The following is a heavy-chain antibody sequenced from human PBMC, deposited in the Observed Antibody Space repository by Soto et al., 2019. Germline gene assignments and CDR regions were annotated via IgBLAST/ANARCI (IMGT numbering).Heavy chain of an antibody. D-gene: IGHD2-8*01. V-gene: IGHV1-18*01. CDR1: GFTFSNYG. Sequence: GASVKVSCKASGFTFSNYGLNWGRQAPGQGLEWMGWVSANNGHTNYAQNLQGRVSMTTDTSTSTAYMELRGLRFDDTAVYYCARDIESVTAKHFFYYYAMDVWGQGTTVTVSS. CDR3: ARDIESVTAKHFFYYYAMDV. CDR2: VSANNGHT. J-gene: IGHJ6*02.